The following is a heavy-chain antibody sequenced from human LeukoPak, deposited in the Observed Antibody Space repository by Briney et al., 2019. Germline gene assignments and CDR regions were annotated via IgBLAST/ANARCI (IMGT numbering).Heavy chain of an antibody. J-gene: IGHJ6*03. CDR1: GGSISSYY. V-gene: IGHV4-4*07. CDR2: IYTSGST. D-gene: IGHD3-10*01. CDR3: ARHQEGMVRGVLYYMDV. Sequence: SETLSLTCTVSGGSISSYYWSWIRQPAGKGLEWIGRIYTSGSTNYNPSLKSRVTMSVDTSNNQFSLKMSSVTAADTAVYFCARHQEGMVRGVLYYMDVWGKGTTVIISS.